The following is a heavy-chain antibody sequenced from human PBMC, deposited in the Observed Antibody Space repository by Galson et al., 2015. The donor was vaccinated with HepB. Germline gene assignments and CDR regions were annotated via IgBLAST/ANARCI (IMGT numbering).Heavy chain of an antibody. CDR2: VNTNTGNP. D-gene: IGHD3-10*01. Sequence: QSGAEVKKPGESLKISCKASGYVFTDYGINWVRQAPGQGVEWIGWVNTNTGNPTYAQDFAGRFVFSLDTSVSTTYVQITSLKADDTAVYYCARTANYDSGNYHNVWFNPWGQGTLVTVSS. CDR3: ARTANYDSGNYHNVWFNP. J-gene: IGHJ5*02. CDR1: GYVFTDYG. V-gene: IGHV7-4-1*02.